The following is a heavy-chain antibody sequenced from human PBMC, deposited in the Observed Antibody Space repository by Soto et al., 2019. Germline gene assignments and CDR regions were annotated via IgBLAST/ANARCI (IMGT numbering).Heavy chain of an antibody. CDR2: IYYSGST. D-gene: IGHD6-13*01. J-gene: IGHJ4*02. CDR3: AKQLFYIAPAFDF. Sequence: SETLSLTCTVSGVSISSDYWSWIRQPPGKGLEWIGNIYYSGSTNYNPSLKSRVTISVDTSKNQFSLKLSSVTAADTAMYYCAKQLFYIAPAFDFWGQGTLVTVSS. V-gene: IGHV4-59*08. CDR1: GVSISSDY.